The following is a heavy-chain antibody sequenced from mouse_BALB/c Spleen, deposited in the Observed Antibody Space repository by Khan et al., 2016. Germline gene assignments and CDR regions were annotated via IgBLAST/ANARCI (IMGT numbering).Heavy chain of an antibody. CDR1: GFTFSSYG. J-gene: IGHJ4*01. CDR2: ITSNGGST. V-gene: IGHV5-6-3*01. D-gene: IGHD1-1*01. CDR3: ARTLTTVVPPMDY. Sequence: EVELVESGGGLVQPGGSLKLSCAASGFTFSSYGMSWVRQTPDKRLELVATITSNGGSTYYPDSVKGRFTISRDNAKNTLYLQMSSLKSEDTAMYYCARTLTTVVPPMDYWGQGTTVTVSS.